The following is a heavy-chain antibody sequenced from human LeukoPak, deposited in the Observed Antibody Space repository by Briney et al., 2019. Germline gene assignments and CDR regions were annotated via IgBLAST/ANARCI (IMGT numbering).Heavy chain of an antibody. CDR1: GGSISSGGYY. D-gene: IGHD6-19*01. CDR2: IYYSGST. J-gene: IGHJ4*02. Sequence: SETLSLTCTVSGGSISSGGYYWSWIRQHPGKGLEWIGYIYYSGSTNYNPSLKSRVTISVDTSKNQFSLKLSSVTAADTAVYYCARHGSSGWYHEYYFDYWGQGTLVTVSS. V-gene: IGHV4-61*08. CDR3: ARHGSSGWYHEYYFDY.